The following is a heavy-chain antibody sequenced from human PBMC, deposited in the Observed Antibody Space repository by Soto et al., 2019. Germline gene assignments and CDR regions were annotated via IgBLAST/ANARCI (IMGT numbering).Heavy chain of an antibody. CDR1: GGSFSIGSHY. V-gene: IGHV4-31*03. J-gene: IGHJ4*02. CDR3: ARGLYGGDERIDY. Sequence: SETLSLTCTVSGGSFSIGSHYWIWIRQHPGKGLEWIGYIYNTGSTYSNPSLSGRVTISVDTSKSQFSLKLTSVTAADTAVYYCARGLYGGDERIDYWGQGTLVTVSS. CDR2: IYNTGST. D-gene: IGHD2-21*02.